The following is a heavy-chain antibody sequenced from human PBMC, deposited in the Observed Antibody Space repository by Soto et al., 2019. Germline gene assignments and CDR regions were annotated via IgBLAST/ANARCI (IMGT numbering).Heavy chain of an antibody. Sequence: GGSLRLSCAASGFTFSSYSMNWVRQAPGKGLEWVSYISSSSSTIYYADSVKGRFTISRDNAKNSLYLQMNSLRAEDTAVYYCARDSAYSYGPLDYWGQGTLVTVSS. V-gene: IGHV3-48*01. J-gene: IGHJ4*02. CDR2: ISSSSSTI. CDR1: GFTFSSYS. CDR3: ARDSAYSYGPLDY. D-gene: IGHD5-18*01.